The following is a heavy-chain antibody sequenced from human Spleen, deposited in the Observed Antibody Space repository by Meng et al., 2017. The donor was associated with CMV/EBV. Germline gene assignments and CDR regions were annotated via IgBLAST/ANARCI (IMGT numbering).Heavy chain of an antibody. CDR1: GYTFTGYY. V-gene: IGHV1-2*02. CDR3: ARSYSNYYYGMDV. D-gene: IGHD4-11*01. CDR2: INPNSGGT. J-gene: IGHJ6*02. Sequence: ASVKVSCKASGYTFTGYYMHWVRQAPGQGLEWMGWINPNSGGTNYAQKFQGRVTMTRDTSISTAYMELSNLRSEDTAVYYCARSYSNYYYGMDVWGQGSTVTVSS.